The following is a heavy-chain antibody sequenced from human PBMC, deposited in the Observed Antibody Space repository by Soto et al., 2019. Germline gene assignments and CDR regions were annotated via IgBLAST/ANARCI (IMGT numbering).Heavy chain of an antibody. CDR3: AKRDGGNHNYFDY. V-gene: IGHV3-23*01. D-gene: IGHD2-15*01. J-gene: IGHJ4*02. CDR1: GFTFSSYA. Sequence: EVQLLESGGGLVQPGGSLRLSCAASGFTFSSYAMSWVRQAPGKGLEWVSGISGSGGSTYYADSVKGRFTISRDNSKNKLYLQMNSLRAEDTAVYYCAKRDGGNHNYFDYWGQGTLVTVSS. CDR2: ISGSGGST.